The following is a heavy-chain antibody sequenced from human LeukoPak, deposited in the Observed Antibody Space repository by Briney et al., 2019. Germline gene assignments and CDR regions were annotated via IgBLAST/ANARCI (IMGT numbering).Heavy chain of an antibody. V-gene: IGHV3-33*08. CDR3: ARGDYYDSSGYSQYFQH. CDR2: IWYDGSNK. D-gene: IGHD3-22*01. Sequence: GRSLRLSCAASGFSFNNYGMHWVRQAPGKGLEWVAVIWYDGSNKYYADSVKGRFTISRDNSKNTLYLQMNSLRAEDTAVYYCARGDYYDSSGYSQYFQHWGQGTLVTVSS. J-gene: IGHJ1*01. CDR1: GFSFNNYG.